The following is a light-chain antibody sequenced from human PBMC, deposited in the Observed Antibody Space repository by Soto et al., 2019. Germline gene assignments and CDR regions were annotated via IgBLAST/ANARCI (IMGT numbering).Light chain of an antibody. Sequence: DIQMTQSPSSVSASVGDTVTITCRASQFINNWVAWYQQKPGKAPNVLIHGASNLQGGVPSRFSGSQFGAEFTLTITNLQPEDFATYFCQQANTFPHTLGQGTKVEIK. CDR2: GAS. J-gene: IGKJ2*01. CDR1: QFINNW. CDR3: QQANTFPHT. V-gene: IGKV1D-12*01.